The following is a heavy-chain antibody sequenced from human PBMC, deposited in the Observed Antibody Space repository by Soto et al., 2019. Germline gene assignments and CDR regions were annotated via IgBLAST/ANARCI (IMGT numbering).Heavy chain of an antibody. CDR2: ISYDGNNT. Sequence: GGSLRLSCAASGFSISDYGMEWVRQAPGKGLEWVALISYDGNNTYYADSVKGRFTISRGNSKDTLFLQMTGLRAEDTAVYYCAKGAGDRLSLGMDVWGQGTTVTVSS. D-gene: IGHD1-26*01. CDR1: GFSISDYG. V-gene: IGHV3-30*18. J-gene: IGHJ6*02. CDR3: AKGAGDRLSLGMDV.